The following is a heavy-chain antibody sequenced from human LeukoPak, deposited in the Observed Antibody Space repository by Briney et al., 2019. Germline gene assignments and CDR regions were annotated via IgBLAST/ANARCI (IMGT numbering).Heavy chain of an antibody. CDR1: GYTFTSYG. CDR2: ISGYNGNT. D-gene: IGHD3-22*01. Sequence: GASVKVSCTASGYTFTSYGISWVRQAPGQGLEWMGWISGYNGNTNYAQNLQDRVTMTTDTSTSTAYMALRSLRSDDTAMYYCARDDDGLLQFDTSFDYWGQGTLVTVSS. J-gene: IGHJ4*02. CDR3: ARDDDGLLQFDTSFDY. V-gene: IGHV1-18*01.